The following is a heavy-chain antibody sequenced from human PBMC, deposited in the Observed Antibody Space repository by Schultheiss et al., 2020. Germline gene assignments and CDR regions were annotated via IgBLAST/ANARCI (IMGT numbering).Heavy chain of an antibody. CDR2: IYTSGST. J-gene: IGHJ5*02. CDR1: GGSISSGSYY. Sequence: SQTLSLTCTVSGGSISSGSYYWSWIRQPAGKGLEWIGRIYTSGSTNYNPSLKSRVTISVDTSKNQFSLKLSSVTAADTAVYYCARHAPRMTTVTTYWFDPWGQGTLVTVSS. D-gene: IGHD4-17*01. V-gene: IGHV4-61*02. CDR3: ARHAPRMTTVTTYWFDP.